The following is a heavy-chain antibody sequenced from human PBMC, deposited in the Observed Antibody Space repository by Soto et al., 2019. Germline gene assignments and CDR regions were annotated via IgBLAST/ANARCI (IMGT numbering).Heavy chain of an antibody. CDR1: GFTFSTYS. D-gene: IGHD4-4*01. J-gene: IGHJ4*02. Sequence: GGSLRLSCAASGFTFSTYSMNWVRQAPGKGLEWVSSISGSGNYTHYADFLRGRFTISRDNAKTSLYLQMNSLRAEETAVYDCARQGINNYNEYYFDSLGQGTVVTVSS. CDR2: ISGSGNYT. CDR3: ARQGINNYNEYYFDS. V-gene: IGHV3-21*01.